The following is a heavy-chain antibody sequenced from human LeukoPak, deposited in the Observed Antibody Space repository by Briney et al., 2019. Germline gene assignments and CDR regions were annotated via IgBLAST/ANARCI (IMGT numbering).Heavy chain of an antibody. CDR2: IIPMFGTA. CDR1: GGTFSSYA. V-gene: IGHV1-69*05. J-gene: IGHJ6*03. D-gene: IGHD6-6*01. CDR3: ARGRSPFHIAARMDYYYMDV. Sequence: SVKVSCKASGGTFSSYAISWVRQAPGQGLEWMGRIIPMFGTANYAQKFQGRVTITTDESTSTAYMELSSLRSEDTAVYYCARGRSPFHIAARMDYYYMDVWGKRTTVTVSS.